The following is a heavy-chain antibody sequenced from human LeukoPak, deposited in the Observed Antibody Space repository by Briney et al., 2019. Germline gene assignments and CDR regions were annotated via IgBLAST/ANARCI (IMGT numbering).Heavy chain of an antibody. CDR3: ARDGFGTGSN. Sequence: GGSLRLSCAASRFTFSSYWMSWVRQAPGKGLEWVANIKLDGSEKSYVDSVKGRFTISRDNAKNSLYLQMNTLRADDTAVYYCARDGFGTGSNWGQGTLVTVSS. CDR2: IKLDGSEK. V-gene: IGHV3-7*03. J-gene: IGHJ4*02. D-gene: IGHD3-16*01. CDR1: RFTFSSYW.